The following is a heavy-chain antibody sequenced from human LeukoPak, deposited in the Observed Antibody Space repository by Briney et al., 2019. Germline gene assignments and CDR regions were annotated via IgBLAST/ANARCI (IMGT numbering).Heavy chain of an antibody. CDR1: GFTVSSNY. CDR3: AREGTYYYDSSGYHDAFDI. CDR2: IYSGDNT. V-gene: IGHV3-53*01. D-gene: IGHD3-22*01. Sequence: PGRSLRLSCAASGFTVSSNYMSWVRQAPGKGLEWVSVIYSGDNTYYADSVRGRFTISRDSSKNTLYLQMNSLRAEDTAVYYCAREGTYYYDSSGYHDAFDIWGQGTMVTVSS. J-gene: IGHJ3*02.